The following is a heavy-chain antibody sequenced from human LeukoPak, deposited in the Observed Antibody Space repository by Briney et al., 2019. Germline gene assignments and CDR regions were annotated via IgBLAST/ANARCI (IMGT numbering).Heavy chain of an antibody. CDR1: GFTFDDYA. CDR2: ISGDGGST. Sequence: GGSLRLSCAASGFTFDDYAMHWVRQAPGKGLEWVSLISGDGGSTYYADSVKGRFTISRDNSKNSLYLQMNSLRAEDTALYFCAKDAGSGIETDYWGQGTQVTVSS. V-gene: IGHV3-43*02. D-gene: IGHD2-15*01. CDR3: AKDAGSGIETDY. J-gene: IGHJ4*02.